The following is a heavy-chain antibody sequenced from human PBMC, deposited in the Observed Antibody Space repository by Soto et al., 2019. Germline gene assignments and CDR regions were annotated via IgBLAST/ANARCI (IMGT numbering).Heavy chain of an antibody. V-gene: IGHV3-23*01. CDR2: INDSGDLR. D-gene: IGHD6-19*01. J-gene: IGHJ4*02. CDR1: GFTFGSYA. Sequence: PGGSLRLSCVASGFTFGSYAMSWVRRAPGKGLEWVSTINDSGDLRYYAESVRGRFTISRDNPKNTLYLEVNDLRAEDTARYHCAKAFGDWYPFEKWGLGALVTVSS. CDR3: AKAFGDWYPFEK.